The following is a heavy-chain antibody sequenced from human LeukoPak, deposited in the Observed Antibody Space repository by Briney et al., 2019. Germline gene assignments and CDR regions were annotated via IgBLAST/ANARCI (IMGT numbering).Heavy chain of an antibody. D-gene: IGHD5-24*01. V-gene: IGHV3-64*01. CDR3: AIGGMATIT. CDR1: GSTFSSYA. J-gene: IGHJ5*02. CDR2: ISSNGGST. Sequence: PGGSLRLSCAASGSTFSSYAMHWVRQAPGKGLEYVSAISSNGGSTYYANSVKGRFTISRDNSKNTLYLQMGSLRAEDMAVYYCAIGGMATITWGQGTLVTVSS.